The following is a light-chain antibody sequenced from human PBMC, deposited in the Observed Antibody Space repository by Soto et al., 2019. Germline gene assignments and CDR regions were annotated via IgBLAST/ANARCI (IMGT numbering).Light chain of an antibody. Sequence: QSVLTQPTSVSAAPGQKVTISCSRSSSNIGNNYVSWYQQLPGTAPKLLIYDNNKRPSGVPNRFSGSKSGTSATLGITGLQTGDEADYYCGTWDSSLSAVVFGGGTKLTVL. CDR2: DNN. CDR3: GTWDSSLSAVV. J-gene: IGLJ3*02. CDR1: SSNIGNNY. V-gene: IGLV1-51*01.